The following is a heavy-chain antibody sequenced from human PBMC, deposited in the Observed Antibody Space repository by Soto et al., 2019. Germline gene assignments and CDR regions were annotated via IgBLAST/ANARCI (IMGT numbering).Heavy chain of an antibody. D-gene: IGHD4-17*01. CDR3: ARSESTVTSDVDY. V-gene: IGHV3-21*01. CDR1: GFTFSSYS. Sequence: EVQLVESGGGLVKPGGSLRLSCAASGFTFSSYSMNWVRQAPGKGLEWVSSISSSSSYIYYADSVKGRFTISRDNAKNSLYLQMNSLRAEDTAVYYCARSESTVTSDVDYWGQGTLVTVSS. CDR2: ISSSSSYI. J-gene: IGHJ4*02.